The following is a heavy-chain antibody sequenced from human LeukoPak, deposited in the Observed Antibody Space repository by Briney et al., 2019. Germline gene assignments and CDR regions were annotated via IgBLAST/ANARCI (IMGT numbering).Heavy chain of an antibody. D-gene: IGHD6-13*01. V-gene: IGHV5-51*01. Sequence: GESLKISCKGSGYTFTTYWIGWVRQLPGKGLEWIGIIFPGDSDTKYSPSFQGQVTISADKSISTAYLQWSSLKASDTAMYYCARHSGSSSWFPFDYWGQGTLVTVSS. CDR1: GYTFTTYW. J-gene: IGHJ4*02. CDR2: IFPGDSDT. CDR3: ARHSGSSSWFPFDY.